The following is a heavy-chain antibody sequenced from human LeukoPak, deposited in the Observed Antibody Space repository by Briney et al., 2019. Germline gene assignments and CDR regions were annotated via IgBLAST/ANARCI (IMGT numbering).Heavy chain of an antibody. CDR1: GYTFTSYY. CDR3: ARGSQDYGSGIGYFDY. Sequence: ASVKVSCKASGYTFTSYYMHWVRQAPGQGLEWMGIINPSGGSTSYAQKFQGRVTMTRDMSTSTVYMELSSLRSEDTAVYYCARGSQDYGSGIGYFDYWGQGTLVTVSS. J-gene: IGHJ4*02. D-gene: IGHD3-10*01. CDR2: INPSGGST. V-gene: IGHV1-46*01.